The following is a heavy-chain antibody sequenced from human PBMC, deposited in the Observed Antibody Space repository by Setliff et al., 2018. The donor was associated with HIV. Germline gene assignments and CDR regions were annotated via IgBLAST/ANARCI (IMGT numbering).Heavy chain of an antibody. CDR3: ARSSRANEAFDV. CDR2: FTPFNDHT. V-gene: IGHV1-45*02. J-gene: IGHJ3*01. CDR1: GYTFTDHY. Sequence: GASVKVSCKASGYTFTDHYLHWVRQAPGQALEWMGWFTPFNDHTNYAQKYRGRISITRDRSMSTAYMELSSLRSEDTGMYYCARSSRANEAFDVWGQGTMVTVSS.